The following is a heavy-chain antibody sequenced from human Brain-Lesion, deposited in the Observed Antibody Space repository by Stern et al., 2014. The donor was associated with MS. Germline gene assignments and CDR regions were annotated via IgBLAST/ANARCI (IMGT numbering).Heavy chain of an antibody. Sequence: KESGPGLVKPSETLSLTCTVSGGSINTNNYYWGWIRQPPGKGLEWIGHIYSSGSTFYSPSLKSRVTMSVDTSKNQFSLKLSSVTAADTAVYYCARTGDDFGDYSLSYWGQGTLVTVSS. CDR2: IYSSGST. CDR3: ARTGDDFGDYSLSY. D-gene: IGHD4-17*01. J-gene: IGHJ4*02. CDR1: GGSINTNNYY. V-gene: IGHV4-39*01.